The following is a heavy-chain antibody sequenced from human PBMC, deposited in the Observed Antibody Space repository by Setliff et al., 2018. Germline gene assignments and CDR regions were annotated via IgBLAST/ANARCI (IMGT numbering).Heavy chain of an antibody. CDR3: ARLYYDYVWGSYRLYYYYGMDV. D-gene: IGHD3-16*02. V-gene: IGHV1-69*13. CDR1: GGTFSSYA. Sequence: ASVKVSCKASGGTFSSYAISWVRQAPGQGLEWMGGIIPIFGTANYAQKFQGRVTINADESTSTAYMDLSSLRSEDTAVYYCARLYYDYVWGSYRLYYYYGMDVWGQGTTVTVSS. J-gene: IGHJ6*02. CDR2: IIPIFGTA.